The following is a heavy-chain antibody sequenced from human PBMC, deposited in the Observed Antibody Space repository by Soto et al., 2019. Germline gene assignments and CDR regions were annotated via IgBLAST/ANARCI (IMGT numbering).Heavy chain of an antibody. J-gene: IGHJ4*02. V-gene: IGHV3-23*01. D-gene: IGHD3-3*01. CDR3: ATVGVFGQWRFDS. Sequence: EVQLLESGGGLVQPGGSLRLSCAASGSTFSSYSMSWVRQAPGKGLEWVSSISASGVTTYYGDYVKGRFTMSRDNTKKMLQLQMNSLRAEDTAVYYCATVGVFGQWRFDSWGQGTLVTVSS. CDR1: GSTFSSYS. CDR2: ISASGVTT.